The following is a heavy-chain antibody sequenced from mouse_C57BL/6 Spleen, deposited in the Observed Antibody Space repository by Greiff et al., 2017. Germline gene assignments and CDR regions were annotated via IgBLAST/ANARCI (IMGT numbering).Heavy chain of an antibody. V-gene: IGHV1-20*01. D-gene: IGHD1-1*01. CDR2: INPYNGDT. J-gene: IGHJ2*01. CDR1: GYSFTGYF. Sequence: VHVKQSGPELVKPGDSVKISCKASGYSFTGYFMNWVMQSHGKSLEWIGRINPYNGDTFYNQKFKGKDTLTVDKSSSTAHMELRSLTSEDSAVYYCARSKGYYGSREDYFDDWGQGTTLTVSS. CDR3: ARSKGYYGSREDYFDD.